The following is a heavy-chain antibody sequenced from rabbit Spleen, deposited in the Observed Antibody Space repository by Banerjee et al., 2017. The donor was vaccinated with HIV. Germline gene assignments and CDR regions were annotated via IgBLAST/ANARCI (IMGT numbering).Heavy chain of an antibody. Sequence: QSLEESGGDLVKPGASLTLTCKASGFSFNSDYDMCWVRQAPGKGLEWIACIGAGSSGSTYSATWAKGRFTISKTSSTTVTLQMTSLTAADTATYFCARDTGTSFSTYGMDLWGPGTLVTVS. CDR1: GFSFNSDYD. CDR2: IGAGSSGST. CDR3: ARDTGTSFSTYGMDL. D-gene: IGHD8-1*01. J-gene: IGHJ6*01. V-gene: IGHV1S40*01.